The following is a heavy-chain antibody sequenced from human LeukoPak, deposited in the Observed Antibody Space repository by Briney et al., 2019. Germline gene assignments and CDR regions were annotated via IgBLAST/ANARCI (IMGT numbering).Heavy chain of an antibody. CDR2: IYYSGST. Sequence: SETLSLTCTVSGGSISSSSYYWGWIRQPPGKGLEWIGSIYYSGSTYYNPSLKSRVTISVDTSKNQFSLKLSSVTAADTAVYYCARDIPYYYDSSGFHWGQGTLVTVSS. CDR3: ARDIPYYYDSSGFH. CDR1: GGSISSSSYY. J-gene: IGHJ4*02. D-gene: IGHD3-22*01. V-gene: IGHV4-39*07.